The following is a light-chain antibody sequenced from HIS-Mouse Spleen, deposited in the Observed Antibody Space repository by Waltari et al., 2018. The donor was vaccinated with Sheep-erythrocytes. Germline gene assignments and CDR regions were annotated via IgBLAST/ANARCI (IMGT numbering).Light chain of an antibody. CDR2: WAS. V-gene: IGKV4-1*01. CDR3: QQYYSTPPT. Sequence: DIVMTQSPDPLPVSLGERSTINCKSSQSVLYSSNNKNYLAWYQQKPGKPPKLLIYWASTRESGVPDRFSGSGSGTDFTLTISSLQAEDVAVYYCQQYYSTPPTFGQGTKLEIK. CDR1: QSVLYSSNNKNY. J-gene: IGKJ2*01.